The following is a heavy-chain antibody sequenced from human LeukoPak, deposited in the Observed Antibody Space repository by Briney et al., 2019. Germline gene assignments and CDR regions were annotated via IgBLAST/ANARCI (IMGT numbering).Heavy chain of an antibody. CDR3: VRHGVSMGLWFGEYFDY. Sequence: SETLSLTCAVYGGSFSGYYWSWIRQPPGKGLEWIGEINHSGSTNYNPSLKSRVTISVDTSKNQFSLKLSSVTAADTAVYYCVRHGVSMGLWFGEYFDYWGQGTLVTVSS. CDR2: INHSGST. J-gene: IGHJ4*02. V-gene: IGHV4-34*01. D-gene: IGHD3-10*01. CDR1: GGSFSGYY.